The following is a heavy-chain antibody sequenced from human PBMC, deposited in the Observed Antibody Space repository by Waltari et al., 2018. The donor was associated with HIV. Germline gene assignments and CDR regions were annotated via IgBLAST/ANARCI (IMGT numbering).Heavy chain of an antibody. CDR1: GYTFNSYG. J-gene: IGHJ4*02. D-gene: IGHD6-13*01. CDR3: ARDLGVVTAAGTIDS. CDR2: ISAYNGNT. V-gene: IGHV1-18*01. Sequence: QVQLVQSGAEVKKPGASVKVSCKASGYTFNSYGISWVRQAPGQGLEWMGGISAYNGNTNYAQKLQGRVTMNTDTSTSTAYMELRSLRSDDTACYYCARDLGVVTAAGTIDSWGQGTLVTVSS.